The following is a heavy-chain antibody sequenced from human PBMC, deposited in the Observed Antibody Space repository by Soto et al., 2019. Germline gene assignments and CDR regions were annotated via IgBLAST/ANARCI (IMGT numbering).Heavy chain of an antibody. Sequence: SETLSLTCAVSGGSISSGDYSWSWIRQPPGKGLEWIGDINHSGSTNYNPSLKSRVTISVDTSKNQFSLKLTSVTAADTAVYYCARDKITGLFDYWGQGTLVTVSS. CDR2: INHSGST. CDR1: GGSISSGDYS. D-gene: IGHD2-8*02. J-gene: IGHJ4*02. CDR3: ARDKITGLFDY. V-gene: IGHV4-30-2*01.